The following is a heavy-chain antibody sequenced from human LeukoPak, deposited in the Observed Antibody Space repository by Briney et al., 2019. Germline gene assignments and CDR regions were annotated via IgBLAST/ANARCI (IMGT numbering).Heavy chain of an antibody. Sequence: PGGSLRLSCAASGFTFDDYAMHWVRQAPGKGLEWVSLISWDGGSTYYADSVKGRFTISRDNSKNSLYLQMNSLRAEDTALYYSAKDRYDSSGYYFDYWGQGTLVTVSS. CDR3: AKDRYDSSGYYFDY. CDR1: GFTFDDYA. CDR2: ISWDGGST. J-gene: IGHJ4*02. D-gene: IGHD3-22*01. V-gene: IGHV3-43D*04.